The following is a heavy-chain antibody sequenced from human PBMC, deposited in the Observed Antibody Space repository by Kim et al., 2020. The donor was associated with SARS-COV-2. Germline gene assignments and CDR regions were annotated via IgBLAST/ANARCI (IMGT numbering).Heavy chain of an antibody. V-gene: IGHV3-23*01. J-gene: IGHJ6*02. Sequence: EAGKGRFTISRDNTKNTLYLQMNSMRAADTAVYYCAKLLIVGVVTLEMDVCGQGTTVTVSS. CDR3: AKLLIVGVVTLEMDV. D-gene: IGHD3-3*01.